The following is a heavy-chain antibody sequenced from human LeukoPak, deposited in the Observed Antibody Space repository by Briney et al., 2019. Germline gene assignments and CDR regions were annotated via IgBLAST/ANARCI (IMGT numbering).Heavy chain of an antibody. CDR2: INPNSGGT. V-gene: IGHV1-2*02. Sequence: ASVKVSCKASGYTFTGYYMHWVRQAPGQGLEWMGWINPNSGGTNYAQKFQGRVTMTRDTSISTAYMELSRLRSDDTAVYYCARGGRITMVRGVLGAFDIWGQGTMVTVSS. J-gene: IGHJ3*02. CDR1: GYTFTGYY. D-gene: IGHD3-10*01. CDR3: ARGGRITMVRGVLGAFDI.